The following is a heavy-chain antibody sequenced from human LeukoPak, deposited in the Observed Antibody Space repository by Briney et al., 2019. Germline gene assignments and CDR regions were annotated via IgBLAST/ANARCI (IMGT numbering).Heavy chain of an antibody. CDR2: ISAYNGNT. V-gene: IGHV1-18*01. D-gene: IGHD3-10*01. CDR1: GYTFTSYG. J-gene: IGHJ4*02. CDR3: ARAPMVRGVKSLDY. Sequence: ASVKVSCTASGYTFTSYGISWVRQAPGQGLEWMGWISAYNGNTNYAQKLQGRVTMTTDTSTSTAYMELRSLRSDDTAVYYCARAPMVRGVKSLDYWGQGTLVTVSS.